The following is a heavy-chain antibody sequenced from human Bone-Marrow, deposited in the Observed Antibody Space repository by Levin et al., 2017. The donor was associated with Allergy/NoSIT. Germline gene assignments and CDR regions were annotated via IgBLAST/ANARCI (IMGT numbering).Heavy chain of an antibody. D-gene: IGHD3-16*01. CDR1: GYSISSGYN. CDR3: ARAGMITFGGSQFDY. J-gene: IGHJ4*02. Sequence: SETLSLTCVISGYSISSGYNWGWIRQSPGKGLEWIGSIYHSGSTYYNPSLKSRVTISVDTSKNQFSLKLSSVTAADTAVYYCARAGMITFGGSQFDYWGQGTRVTVSS. V-gene: IGHV4-38-2*01. CDR2: IYHSGST.